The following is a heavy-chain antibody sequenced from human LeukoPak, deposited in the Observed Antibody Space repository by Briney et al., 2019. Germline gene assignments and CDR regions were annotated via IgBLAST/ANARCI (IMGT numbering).Heavy chain of an antibody. J-gene: IGHJ4*02. CDR1: GFTFSSYG. D-gene: IGHD3-10*01. V-gene: IGHV3-30*03. CDR2: ISYDGSNK. CDR3: AASSLGYGSGSYYNAPFDY. Sequence: GGSLRLSCAASGFTFSSYGMHWVRQAPGKGLEWVAVISYDGSNKYYADSVKGRFTISRDNSKNTLYLQMNSLRAEDTAVYYCAASSLGYGSGSYYNAPFDYWGRGTLVTVSS.